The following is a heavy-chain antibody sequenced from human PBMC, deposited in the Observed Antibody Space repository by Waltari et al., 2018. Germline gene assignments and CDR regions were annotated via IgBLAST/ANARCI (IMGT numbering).Heavy chain of an antibody. CDR3: ARQSYYDESGHD. CDR1: GGSIRRSGSY. V-gene: IGHV4-39*01. Sequence: QLELQESGPGLVKPSETLSLTCSVSGGSIRRSGSYWFWLRQPPGKGLEWIGSIYYSGTTYYNPSLNSRVTISVDTSKNQFSLKLTSVTAADTAMYFCARQSYYDESGHDWGQGTLVTVSS. D-gene: IGHD3-22*01. J-gene: IGHJ4*02. CDR2: IYYSGTT.